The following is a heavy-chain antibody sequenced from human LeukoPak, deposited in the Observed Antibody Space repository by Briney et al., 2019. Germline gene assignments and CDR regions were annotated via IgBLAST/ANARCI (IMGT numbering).Heavy chain of an antibody. CDR2: ISGSGGST. CDR1: GFTFSSYA. J-gene: IGHJ4*02. V-gene: IGHV3-23*01. CDR3: AKMQGYFDY. Sequence: GGSLRLSCAASGFTFSSYAMSWVRQAPGKGLEWVSAISGSGGSTYYADSVKGRFTISRDNSKNMLYLQMSSLRAENTAVYYCAKMQGYFDYWGQGTLVPVSS.